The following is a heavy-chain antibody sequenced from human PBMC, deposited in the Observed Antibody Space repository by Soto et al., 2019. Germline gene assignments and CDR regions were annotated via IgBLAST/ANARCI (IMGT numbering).Heavy chain of an antibody. CDR2: VFYSGRT. D-gene: IGHD3-3*01. V-gene: IGHV4-59*01. CDR3: ARVSGGLDV. J-gene: IGHJ6*04. Sequence: SETLSLTCTVSGGSITNYYYWSWIRQPPGKGLEWIGYVFYSGRTNYNPSLKSRVTISIDTSKNQFFLKLTSVTAADTAMYYCARVSGGLDVWGKGTTVTVSS. CDR1: GGSITNYYY.